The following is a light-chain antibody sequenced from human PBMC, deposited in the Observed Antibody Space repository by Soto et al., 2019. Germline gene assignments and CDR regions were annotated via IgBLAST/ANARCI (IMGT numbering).Light chain of an antibody. Sequence: EVVMTQSPATLSVSPGESANLSCRASQSVGSNLAWYQQKPGQPPRLLLYGTSTRATGIPARIRGSGSGTDFTLTISSLQSEDFAVYYCQQHKDWTRTFGQGTKVEI. CDR2: GTS. V-gene: IGKV3-15*01. CDR3: QQHKDWTRT. CDR1: QSVGSN. J-gene: IGKJ1*01.